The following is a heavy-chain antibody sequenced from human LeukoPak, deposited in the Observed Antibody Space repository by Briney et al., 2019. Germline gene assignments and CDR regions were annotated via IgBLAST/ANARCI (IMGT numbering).Heavy chain of an antibody. CDR3: ARDRITAAGTCWFDP. Sequence: ASVKVSCKASGYTFTSYDINWVRQATGQGLEWMGWMNPNSGNTGYAQKFRGRVTMTRNTSISTAYMELSSLRSEDTAVYYCARDRITAAGTCWFDPWGQGTLVTVSS. V-gene: IGHV1-8*01. D-gene: IGHD6-13*01. CDR2: MNPNSGNT. CDR1: GYTFTSYD. J-gene: IGHJ5*02.